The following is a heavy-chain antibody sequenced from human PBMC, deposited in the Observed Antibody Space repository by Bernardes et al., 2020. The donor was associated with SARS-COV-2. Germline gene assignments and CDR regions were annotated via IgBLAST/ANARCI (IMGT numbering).Heavy chain of an antibody. D-gene: IGHD6-25*01. V-gene: IGHV4-39*01. CDR3: AGHVGSYYFVMDV. J-gene: IGHJ6*02. CDR2: NYYSRST. CDR1: GGSISSISYY. Sequence: SETLSLTCTVSGGSISSISYYWGWNRQRQGMGLEWIGSNYYSRSTYYNPSLKSRVTISVDTSKKQFYLKLNSVTAADTAVYYCAGHVGSYYFVMDVWGQGTTVTVSS.